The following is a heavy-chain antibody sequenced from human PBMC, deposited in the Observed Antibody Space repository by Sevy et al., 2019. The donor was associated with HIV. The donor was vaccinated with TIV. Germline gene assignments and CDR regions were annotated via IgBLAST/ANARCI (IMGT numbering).Heavy chain of an antibody. Sequence: GGSLRLSCAASGFTFSSYSMNRVRQAPGKGLEWVSYISSSSSTIYYADSVKGRFTISRDNAKNSLYLQMNSLRDEDTAVYYCARTSYYYYGMDVWGQGTTVTVSS. J-gene: IGHJ6*02. CDR2: ISSSSSTI. D-gene: IGHD2-2*01. CDR1: GFTFSSYS. V-gene: IGHV3-48*02. CDR3: ARTSYYYYGMDV.